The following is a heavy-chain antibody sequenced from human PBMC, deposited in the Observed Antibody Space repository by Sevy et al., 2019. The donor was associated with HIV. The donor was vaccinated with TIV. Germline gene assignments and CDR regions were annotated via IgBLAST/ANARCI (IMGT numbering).Heavy chain of an antibody. CDR2: ISYDGSSK. CDR1: GFTFNSYG. D-gene: IGHD3-9*01. CDR3: AKDFTGYNGMDV. Sequence: GGSLRLSCVASGFTFNSYGMHWVRQAPGKGLEWVAVISYDGSSKYYGDSVKGRFIISRDNSKNTLYLQMSSLRPEDTAMYYCAKDFTGYNGMDVWGQGTTVTVSS. J-gene: IGHJ6*02. V-gene: IGHV3-30*18.